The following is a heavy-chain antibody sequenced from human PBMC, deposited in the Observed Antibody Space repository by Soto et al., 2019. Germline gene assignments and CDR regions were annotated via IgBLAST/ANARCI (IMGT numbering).Heavy chain of an antibody. CDR3: AKAGGYSYGSVYYYYGMDV. CDR2: ISGSGGST. CDR1: GFTFSSYA. J-gene: IGHJ6*02. Sequence: GGSLRLSCAASGFTFSSYAMSWVRQAPGKGLEWVSAISGSGGSTYYADSVKGRFTISRDNSKNTLYLQMNSLRAEDTAVYYCAKAGGYSYGSVYYYYGMDVWGQGTTVPV. V-gene: IGHV3-23*01. D-gene: IGHD5-18*01.